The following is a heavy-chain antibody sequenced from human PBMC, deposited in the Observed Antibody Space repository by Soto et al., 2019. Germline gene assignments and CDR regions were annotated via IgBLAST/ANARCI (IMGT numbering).Heavy chain of an antibody. CDR1: GFTFSSYA. CDR2: ISGSGGST. Sequence: GGSLSLSCAASGFTFSSYAMSWVRQAPGKGLEWVSAISGSGGSTYYADSVKGRFTISRDNSKNTLYLQMNSLRAEDTAVYYCAKDFTSLPYYFDYWGQGTLVTVSS. D-gene: IGHD2-2*01. J-gene: IGHJ4*02. V-gene: IGHV3-23*01. CDR3: AKDFTSLPYYFDY.